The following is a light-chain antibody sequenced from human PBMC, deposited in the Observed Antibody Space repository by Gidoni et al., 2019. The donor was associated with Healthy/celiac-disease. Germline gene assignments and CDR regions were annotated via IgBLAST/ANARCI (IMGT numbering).Light chain of an antibody. CDR2: DVS. J-gene: IGLJ2*01. Sequence: HSALTQPRPVSGAPRPAVTISFTGTSSDVGGYNYVSWYQQHTGKAPKLMIYDVSKRPSGVPDRFSGSKSGNTASLTISGLQAEDEADYYCCSYAGSYTLYVFGGGTKLTVL. V-gene: IGLV2-11*01. CDR1: SSDVGGYNY. CDR3: CSYAGSYTLYV.